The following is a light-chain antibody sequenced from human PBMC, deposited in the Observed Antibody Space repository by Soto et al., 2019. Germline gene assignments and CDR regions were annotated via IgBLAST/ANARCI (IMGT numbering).Light chain of an antibody. CDR1: QSVRSSY. Sequence: EIVLTQSPGTLSLSPGERATLSCRASQSVRSSYLAWYQQKPGQAPRLLIYGASSRATGIPDRFSGSGSGTEFTLTISRLEPEDFAVYYCQQYGSSPITFGQGTRLEMK. CDR3: QQYGSSPIT. CDR2: GAS. J-gene: IGKJ5*01. V-gene: IGKV3-20*01.